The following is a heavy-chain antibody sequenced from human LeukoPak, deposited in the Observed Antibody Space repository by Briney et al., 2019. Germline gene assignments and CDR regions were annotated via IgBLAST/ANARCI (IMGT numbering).Heavy chain of an antibody. Sequence: GGSLRLSCAASGFTFNIYAMSWVRQAPGKGLEWVSSITSSRGNIYYADSVKGRLTISRDNSKKTLYLQMNSLRAEDTAVYYCAKALSGSFFDHWGQGTLVTVSS. D-gene: IGHD3-10*01. CDR2: ITSSRGNI. CDR3: AKALSGSFFDH. V-gene: IGHV3-23*01. CDR1: GFTFNIYA. J-gene: IGHJ4*02.